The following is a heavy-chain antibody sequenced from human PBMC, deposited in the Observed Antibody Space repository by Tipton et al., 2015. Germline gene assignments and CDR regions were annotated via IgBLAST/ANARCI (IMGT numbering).Heavy chain of an antibody. D-gene: IGHD3-22*01. J-gene: IGHJ4*02. CDR3: ARLGVVILGGDYFDY. V-gene: IGHV4-34*01. CDR1: GFTFSTYA. CDR2: INHSGYT. Sequence: LRLSCAASGFTFSTYAMSWVRQAPGKGLEWIGEINHSGYTNYNPSLKSRVTISADTSKNQFSLKLSSVTAADTAVYYCARLGVVILGGDYFDYWGQGTLVTVSS.